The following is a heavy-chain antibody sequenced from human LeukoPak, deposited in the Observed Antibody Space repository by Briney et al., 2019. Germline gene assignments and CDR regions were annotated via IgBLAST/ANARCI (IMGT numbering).Heavy chain of an antibody. V-gene: IGHV3-30*18. J-gene: IGHJ4*02. CDR1: GFTFSSYG. CDR2: ISYDGSNK. D-gene: IGHD6-19*01. CDR3: AKDLDGQQWLVPHFDY. Sequence: PGRSLRLSCAASGFTFSSYGMHWVRQAPGKGLEWVAVISYDGSNKYYADSVKGRFTISRDNSKNTLYLQMNSLRAEDTAVYYCAKDLDGQQWLVPHFDYWGQATLVTVSS.